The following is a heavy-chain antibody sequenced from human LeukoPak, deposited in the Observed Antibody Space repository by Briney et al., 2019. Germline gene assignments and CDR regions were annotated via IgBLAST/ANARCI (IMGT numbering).Heavy chain of an antibody. CDR2: INPSGGST. V-gene: IGHV1-46*03. CDR1: GYTFTSYY. CDR3: ASATVVNRDAFAI. D-gene: IGHD4-23*01. J-gene: IGHJ3*02. Sequence: ASVKVSCKASGYTFTSYYMHWVRQAPGQGLEWVGIINPSGGSTSYAQKFQGRVTMTRDTSTSTVYMELSSLRSEDTAVYYCASATVVNRDAFAIWGQGTMVTVSA.